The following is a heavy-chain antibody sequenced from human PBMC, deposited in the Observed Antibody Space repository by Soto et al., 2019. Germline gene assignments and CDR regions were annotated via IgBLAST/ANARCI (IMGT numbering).Heavy chain of an antibody. Sequence: LETLSLTCAVYGGSFSGYYWSWIRQPPGKGLEWIGEINHSGSTNYNPSLKSRVTISVDTSKNQFSLKLSSVTAADTAVYYCARRAVDTAMVAFDYWGQGTLVTVSS. CDR3: ARRAVDTAMVAFDY. D-gene: IGHD5-18*01. J-gene: IGHJ4*02. CDR2: INHSGST. CDR1: GGSFSGYY. V-gene: IGHV4-34*01.